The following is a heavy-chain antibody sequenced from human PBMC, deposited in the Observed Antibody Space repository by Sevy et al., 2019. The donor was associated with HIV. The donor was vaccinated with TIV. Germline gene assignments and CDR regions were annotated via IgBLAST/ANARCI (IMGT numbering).Heavy chain of an antibody. V-gene: IGHV5-51*01. J-gene: IGHJ5*02. CDR2: IYPGDSDT. CDR3: ARAAVDFWSGYSGFDP. CDR1: GYSFTSYW. Sequence: GESLKISCKGSGYSFTSYWIGWVRQMPGKGLEWMGIIYPGDSDTRYSPSLQGQVTISADNSISTAYLQWSSLKASETAMSYCARAAVDFWSGYSGFDPWGQGTLVTVSS. D-gene: IGHD3-3*01.